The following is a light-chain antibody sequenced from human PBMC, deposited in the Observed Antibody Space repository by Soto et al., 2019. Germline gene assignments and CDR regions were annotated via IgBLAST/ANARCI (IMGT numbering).Light chain of an antibody. V-gene: IGLV2-8*01. CDR3: SSYAGSNNVI. Sequence: QSALTQPPSASGSPGQSVAISCTGTSSDVGGYHYVSWYQQHPGKAPKLMLYEVTKRPSGVPDRFSGSKSGNTDSLTVSGLLAEDEADYYCSSYAGSNNVIFGGGTKLTVL. J-gene: IGLJ2*01. CDR2: EVT. CDR1: SSDVGGYHY.